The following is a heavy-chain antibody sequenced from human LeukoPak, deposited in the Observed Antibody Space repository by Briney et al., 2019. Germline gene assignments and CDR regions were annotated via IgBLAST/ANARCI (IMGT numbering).Heavy chain of an antibody. V-gene: IGHV1-69*13. CDR1: GGTFSSYA. D-gene: IGHD4-17*01. Sequence: SVKVSCKASGGTFSSYAFSWVRQAPGQGLEWMGGIIPIFGTANYAQKFQGRVTITADESTSPAYMELSSLRSEDTAVYYCARDLYGDDDYWGQGTLVTVSS. CDR3: ARDLYGDDDY. CDR2: IIPIFGTA. J-gene: IGHJ4*02.